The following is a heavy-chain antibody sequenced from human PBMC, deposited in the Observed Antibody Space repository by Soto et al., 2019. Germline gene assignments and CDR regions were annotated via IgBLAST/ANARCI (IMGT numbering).Heavy chain of an antibody. CDR2: INHRGST. D-gene: IGHD1-7*01. CDR1: GGSFSTYY. J-gene: IGHJ4*02. CDR3: ARGLNWNYGAFDY. V-gene: IGHV4-34*01. Sequence: QVQLQQWGAGLLKPSETLSLTCAVYGGSFSTYYWSWIRQPPGKGLEWIGEINHRGSTNYNPSLKSRVTRSVDTSKNQFSLKLSSVTAADRAVYYCARGLNWNYGAFDYWGQGTLVTVSS.